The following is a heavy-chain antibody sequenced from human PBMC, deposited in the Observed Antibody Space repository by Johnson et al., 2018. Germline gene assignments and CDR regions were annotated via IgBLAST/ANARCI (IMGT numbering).Heavy chain of an antibody. Sequence: QVQLVESGGGVVQPGRSLRLSCAASGFTFSSSALPWVRPAPGKGLEWVAVISYDGSNIYYADSVKGRFTISRDNSKNTLYLQMNSQRAEDTAVYSCARSSRMSSLTYYYMDVWGKGTTVTVSS. CDR3: ARSSRMSSLTYYYMDV. CDR2: ISYDGSNI. D-gene: IGHD3-16*02. CDR1: GFTFSSSA. J-gene: IGHJ6*03. V-gene: IGHV3-30-3*01.